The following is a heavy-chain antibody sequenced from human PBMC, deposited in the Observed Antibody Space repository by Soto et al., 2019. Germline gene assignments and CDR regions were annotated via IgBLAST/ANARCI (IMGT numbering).Heavy chain of an antibody. D-gene: IGHD4-17*01. J-gene: IGHJ4*02. V-gene: IGHV3-48*02. CDR1: GFTFSSYS. CDR3: ARDISRLPTVTSWFDY. CDR2: ISSSSSTI. Sequence: PGGSLRLSCAASGFTFSSYSMNWVRQAPGKGLEWVSYISSSSSTIYYADSVKGRFTISRDNAKNSLYLQMSSLRDEDTAVYYCARDISRLPTVTSWFDYWGQGTLVTVSS.